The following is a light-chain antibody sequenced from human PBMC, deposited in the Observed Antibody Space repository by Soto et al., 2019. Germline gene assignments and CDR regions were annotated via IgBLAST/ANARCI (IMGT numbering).Light chain of an antibody. J-gene: IGKJ1*01. CDR2: DAS. CDR1: QSVRTS. CDR3: QQYNNWPPWT. Sequence: EIVMTQSPATLSVSPGEGATLSCRASQSVRTSLAWFQQKPGQAPRLLISDASTGATGVPARFSGGGSGTEFKLTISSVQSEDFAVYDCQQYNNWPPWTFGQGTKVEIK. V-gene: IGKV3-15*01.